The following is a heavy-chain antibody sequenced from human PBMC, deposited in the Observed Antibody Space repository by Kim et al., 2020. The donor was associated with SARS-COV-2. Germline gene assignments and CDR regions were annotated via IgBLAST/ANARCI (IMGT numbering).Heavy chain of an antibody. J-gene: IGHJ4*02. V-gene: IGHV7-4-1*02. Sequence: ASVKVSCKASGYTFTNYAMNWVRQAPGQGLEWMGWINTNTGNPTYARGFTGRFVFSLDTSVSTTYLQINSLQAEDTAVYYCARADTSTWLYLDYWGQGTLVTVSS. CDR3: ARADTSTWLYLDY. D-gene: IGHD6-13*01. CDR1: GYTFTNYA. CDR2: INTNTGNP.